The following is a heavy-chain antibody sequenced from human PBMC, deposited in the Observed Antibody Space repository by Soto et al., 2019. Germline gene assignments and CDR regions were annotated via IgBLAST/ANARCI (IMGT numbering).Heavy chain of an antibody. CDR3: ARDREVTTPYYYTMDV. V-gene: IGHV4-59*01. CDR1: GDPISSDY. J-gene: IGHJ6*02. D-gene: IGHD1-1*01. Sequence: SETLSLTCTVSGDPISSDYWSWIRQPPGKGLEWIGYIHYSGSTNYNASLKSRVTISIDTSRTRLFLKLNSVTAADTAVYYCARDREVTTPYYYTMDVWGQGTTVTVSS. CDR2: IHYSGST.